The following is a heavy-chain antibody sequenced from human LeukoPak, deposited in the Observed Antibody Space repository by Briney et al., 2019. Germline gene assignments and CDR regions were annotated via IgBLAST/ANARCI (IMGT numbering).Heavy chain of an antibody. J-gene: IGHJ4*02. CDR2: ISYDGSNK. V-gene: IGHV3-30-3*01. D-gene: IGHD6-19*01. CDR1: GFTFSSYA. Sequence: PGGSLRPSCAASGFTFSSYAMHWVRQAPGKGLEWVAVISYDGSNKYYADSVKGRFTISRDNSKNTLYLQMNSLRAEDTAVYYCARDQMLGIAVAGTSFDYWGQGTLVTVSS. CDR3: ARDQMLGIAVAGTSFDY.